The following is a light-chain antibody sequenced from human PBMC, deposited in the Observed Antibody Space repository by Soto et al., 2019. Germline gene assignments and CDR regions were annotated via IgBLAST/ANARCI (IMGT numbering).Light chain of an antibody. CDR1: QSVSSN. Sequence: EIVMTQSPATLSVSPGERATLPCRASQSVSSNLAWYQQKPGQAPRLLIYGASTRATGIPARFSGSGSGTEFTLTISSLQSEDFAVYYCQQYRTFGPGTKVDIK. J-gene: IGKJ3*01. CDR2: GAS. V-gene: IGKV3-15*01. CDR3: QQYRT.